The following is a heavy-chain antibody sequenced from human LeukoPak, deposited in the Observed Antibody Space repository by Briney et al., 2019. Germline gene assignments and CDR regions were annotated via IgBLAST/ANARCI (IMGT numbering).Heavy chain of an antibody. Sequence: ASVKVSCKASGYAVTSYGISWVRQATGQGLEWMGWISAYNGNTNYAQKLQGRVTMTTDTSTSTAYMELRSLRSDDTAVYYCARDSYYYDSSGFPNHAAFDIWGQGTMVTVSS. CDR1: GYAVTSYG. J-gene: IGHJ3*02. CDR3: ARDSYYYDSSGFPNHAAFDI. CDR2: ISAYNGNT. V-gene: IGHV1-18*01. D-gene: IGHD3-22*01.